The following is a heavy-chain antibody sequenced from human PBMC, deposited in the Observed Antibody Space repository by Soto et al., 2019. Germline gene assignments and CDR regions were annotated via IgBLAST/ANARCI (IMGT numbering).Heavy chain of an antibody. CDR2: VFYSGSS. CDR3: ARGILDHGGYFAY. Sequence: SETLSLTCTVSGGSISSYYWSWIRQPPGKGLEWIGYVFYSGSSYYHPSLQSRGVISVDASKNQFSLKLRSVTAADTAVYFCARGILDHGGYFAYWGQGILVTVSS. CDR1: GGSISSYY. D-gene: IGHD4-17*01. J-gene: IGHJ4*02. V-gene: IGHV4-59*04.